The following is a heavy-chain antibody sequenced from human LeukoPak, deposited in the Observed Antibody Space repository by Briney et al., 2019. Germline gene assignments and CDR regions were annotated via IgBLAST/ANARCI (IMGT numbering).Heavy chain of an antibody. Sequence: SETLSLTCTVSGASLSSYYWSWLRQPAGKGLEGIGRFYTSGRSNYNPSLKSRGTMSLDTSKSQFPLKLSSVTAADTAVYYCARQWELLTSIWFDPWGQGTLVTVSS. CDR1: GASLSSYY. CDR2: FYTSGRS. V-gene: IGHV4-4*07. J-gene: IGHJ5*02. D-gene: IGHD1-26*01. CDR3: ARQWELLTSIWFDP.